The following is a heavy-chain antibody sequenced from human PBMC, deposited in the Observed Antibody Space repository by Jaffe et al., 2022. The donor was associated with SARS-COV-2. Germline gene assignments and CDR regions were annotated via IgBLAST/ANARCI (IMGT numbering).Heavy chain of an antibody. CDR2: ISAYNGNT. Sequence: QVQLVQSGAEVKKPGASVKVSCKASGYTFTSYGISWVRQAPGQGLEWMGWISAYNGNTNYAQKLQGRVTMTTDTSTSTAYMELRSLRSDDTAVYYCARVVDRSYCSSTSCPGEENDYWGQGTLVTVSS. J-gene: IGHJ4*02. CDR3: ARVVDRSYCSSTSCPGEENDY. CDR1: GYTFTSYG. V-gene: IGHV1-18*01. D-gene: IGHD2-2*01.